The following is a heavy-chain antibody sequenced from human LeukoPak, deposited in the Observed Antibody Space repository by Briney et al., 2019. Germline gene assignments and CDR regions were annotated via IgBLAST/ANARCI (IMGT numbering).Heavy chain of an antibody. J-gene: IGHJ4*02. CDR2: INHSGGT. V-gene: IGHV4-34*01. CDR3: ARRYCSSSSCLYFDF. Sequence: GSLRLSCAASGFTFSNAWMSWIRQPPGEGLEWIGEINHSGGTNYNPSLKSRVTISVDTSKNQVSLKVNSVTAADTAVYYCARRYCSSSSCLYFDFWGLGTLVTVSS. D-gene: IGHD2-15*01. CDR1: GFTFSNAW.